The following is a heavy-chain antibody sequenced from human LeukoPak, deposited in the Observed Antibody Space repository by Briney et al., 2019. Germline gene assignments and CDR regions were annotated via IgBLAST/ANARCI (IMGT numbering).Heavy chain of an antibody. Sequence: GGSLRLSCAASGFTFSNAWMSWVRHAPREGQEWFVRLKSKTDGGTTDYAAPVKGRFTISRDDSKNTLYLQMNSLKTEDTAVYYCTTARCSSTSCHKNYWGQGTLVTVSS. CDR1: GFTFSNAW. J-gene: IGHJ4*02. CDR3: TTARCSSTSCHKNY. V-gene: IGHV3-15*01. CDR2: LKSKTDGGTT. D-gene: IGHD2-2*02.